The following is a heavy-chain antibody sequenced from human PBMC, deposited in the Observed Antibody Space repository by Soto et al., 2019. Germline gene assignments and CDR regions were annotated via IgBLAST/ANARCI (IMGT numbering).Heavy chain of an antibody. CDR3: ARGGDYVWGSYLNGDAFDI. Sequence: QVPLVQSGAEVKKPGASVKVSCKASGYTFTSYGISWVRQAPGQGLEWMGWISAYNGNTNYAQKLQGRVTMTTDTSTSTAYMERRSLRSDDTAVYYCARGGDYVWGSYLNGDAFDIWGQGTMVTVSS. V-gene: IGHV1-18*01. D-gene: IGHD3-16*02. CDR2: ISAYNGNT. J-gene: IGHJ3*02. CDR1: GYTFTSYG.